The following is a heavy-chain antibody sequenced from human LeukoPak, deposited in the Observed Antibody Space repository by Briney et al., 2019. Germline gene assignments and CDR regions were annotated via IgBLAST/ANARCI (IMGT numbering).Heavy chain of an antibody. J-gene: IGHJ4*02. D-gene: IGHD6-25*01. V-gene: IGHV3-48*03. Sequence: GGSLRLSCAASGFTFSLYEMNWVRQAPVKGLEWVSYISGGGETRYYADSVKGRFTISRDNGKNSLYLQMNSLRAEDTAVYYCARDASGHDLPFDYWGQGTLVTVSS. CDR1: GFTFSLYE. CDR2: ISGGGETR. CDR3: ARDASGHDLPFDY.